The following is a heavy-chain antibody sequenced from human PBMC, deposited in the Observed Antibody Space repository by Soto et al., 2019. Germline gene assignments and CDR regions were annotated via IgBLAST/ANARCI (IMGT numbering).Heavy chain of an antibody. CDR3: ARDLGCGDDCYSIYYYGLDV. CDR1: GYTFTNYG. V-gene: IGHV1-18*04. D-gene: IGHD2-21*02. CDR2: ISPYNHNT. Sequence: QVQLVQSGAEVKKPGASVQVSCKASGYTFTNYGFNWVRQAPGQGLEWMGWISPYNHNTNYAQKFQDRVSMTTDTSTSTAYLELRSLTSDDTAIYYCARDLGCGDDCYSIYYYGLDVWGQGTTVTVSS. J-gene: IGHJ6*02.